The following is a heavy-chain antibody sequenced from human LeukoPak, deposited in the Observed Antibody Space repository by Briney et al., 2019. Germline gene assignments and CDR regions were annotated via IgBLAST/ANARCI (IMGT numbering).Heavy chain of an antibody. J-gene: IGHJ5*02. CDR1: GGTFSSYA. V-gene: IGHV1-69*13. D-gene: IGHD2-2*01. Sequence: SVKVSCKASGGTFSSYAIHWVRQAPGQGLEWMGGIIRIFSTTNYAQKFQGRVTTSADESTSTAYMELSSLRSEDTAVYYCAREGGGGYQLLFGWFDPWGQGTLVTVSS. CDR3: AREGGGGYQLLFGWFDP. CDR2: IIRIFSTT.